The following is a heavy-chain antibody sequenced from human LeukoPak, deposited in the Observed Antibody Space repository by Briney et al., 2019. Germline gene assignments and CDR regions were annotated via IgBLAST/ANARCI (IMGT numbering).Heavy chain of an antibody. CDR3: TASYYDYIWSTAFDI. Sequence: GGSLRLSCAASGFTFSDSAWHWGRQASGKGLEWVGHIRNQPNSYATTYAESVKGRFTISRDDSKNTAYLQMNSLKTEDTAIYYCTASYYDYIWSTAFDIWGQGTMVTVSS. J-gene: IGHJ3*02. V-gene: IGHV3-73*01. CDR1: GFTFSDSA. CDR2: IRNQPNSYAT. D-gene: IGHD3-16*01.